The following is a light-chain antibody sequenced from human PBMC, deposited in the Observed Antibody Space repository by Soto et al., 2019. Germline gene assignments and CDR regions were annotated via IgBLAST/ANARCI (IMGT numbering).Light chain of an antibody. CDR3: QHLNSYPLT. CDR1: QGISSY. Sequence: DIQLTQSPSFLSASVGDRVTITCRASQGISSYLAWFQQKPGKAPKVLIYAASILQGGVPSRFSGSGSVTEFPLTISSLQPEDFAAYYCQHLNSYPLTFGGGTKVEIK. V-gene: IGKV1-9*01. J-gene: IGKJ4*01. CDR2: AAS.